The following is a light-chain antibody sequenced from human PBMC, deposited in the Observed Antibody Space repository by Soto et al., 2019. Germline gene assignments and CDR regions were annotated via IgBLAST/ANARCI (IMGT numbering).Light chain of an antibody. CDR2: SAS. CDR3: QQSYSTPYT. J-gene: IGKJ2*01. V-gene: IGKV1-39*01. Sequence: DIQMTQSPSSLSASVGDRVTITCRASQSISSYLHWYQQKPGKAPKLLIYSASSLQSGVPSRFSGSGSGTYFTLTISSLQPEDFATYYCQQSYSTPYTFGQGTKLELK. CDR1: QSISSY.